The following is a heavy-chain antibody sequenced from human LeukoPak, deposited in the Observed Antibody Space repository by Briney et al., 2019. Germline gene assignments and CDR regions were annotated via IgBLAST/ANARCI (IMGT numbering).Heavy chain of an antibody. CDR3: AKDRVGADNTGDGY. V-gene: IGHV1-69*01. J-gene: IGHJ4*02. CDR2: IIPIFGTA. CDR1: GGTFSSYA. Sequence: GSSVKVSCKASGGTFSSYAISWVRQAPGQGLEWMGGIIPIFGTANYAQKFQGRVTITADESTSTAYMELSSLRSEDTAVYYCAKDRVGADNTGDGYWGQGTLVTVSS. D-gene: IGHD1-26*01.